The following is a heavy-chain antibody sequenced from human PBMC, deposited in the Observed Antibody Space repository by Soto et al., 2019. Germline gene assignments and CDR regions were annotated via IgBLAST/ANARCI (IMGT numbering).Heavy chain of an antibody. J-gene: IGHJ4*02. CDR2: ISGSGGST. CDR3: AKCSPRYSSGLKAYYFDY. D-gene: IGHD6-19*01. CDR1: GFTFSSYA. V-gene: IGHV3-23*01. Sequence: GGSLRLSCAASGFTFSSYAMSWVRQAPGKGLEWVSVISGSGGSTYYADSVKGRFTISRDNSKNTLYLQMNSLRAEGTAVYYCAKCSPRYSSGLKAYYFDYWGQGTLVTVSS.